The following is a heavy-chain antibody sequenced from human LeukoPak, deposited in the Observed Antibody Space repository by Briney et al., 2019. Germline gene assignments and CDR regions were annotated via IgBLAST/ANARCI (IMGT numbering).Heavy chain of an antibody. CDR1: GFTFSSYS. CDR2: ISSSSSYI. D-gene: IGHD1-1*01. Sequence: GGSLRLSCAASGFTFSSYSMNWFRQAPGKGLEWVSSISSSSSYIYYADSVKGRFTISRDNAKNPLYLQMNSLRAEDTAVYYCAREGPGTTSDYWGQGTLVTVSS. J-gene: IGHJ4*02. CDR3: AREGPGTTSDY. V-gene: IGHV3-21*01.